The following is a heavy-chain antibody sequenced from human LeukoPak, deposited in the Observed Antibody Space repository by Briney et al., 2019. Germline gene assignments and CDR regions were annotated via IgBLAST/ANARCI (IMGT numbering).Heavy chain of an antibody. CDR3: ARGTDLDY. Sequence: PSETLSLTCAVYGGSFSGYYWSWIRQPPGKGLEWIGEINHSGSTNYNPSLKSRVTISVDTSKNQFSLKLSSVTAAGTAVYYCARGTDLDYWGQGTLVTVSS. CDR2: INHSGST. V-gene: IGHV4-34*01. J-gene: IGHJ4*02. CDR1: GGSFSGYY.